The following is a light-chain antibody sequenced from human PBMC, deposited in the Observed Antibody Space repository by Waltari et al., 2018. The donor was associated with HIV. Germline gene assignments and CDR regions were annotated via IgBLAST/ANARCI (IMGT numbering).Light chain of an antibody. CDR2: EVN. CDR1: TRAIDPLNY. V-gene: IGLV2-14*01. J-gene: IGLJ3*02. CDR3: SSYTTRNSLM. Sequence: QSALTQPASVSGSPGQSITISCSGPTRAIDPLNYVSWYQQRPGSAPALIFFEVNSRPAGVSERFSASKSGSTASLTISGLQAEDDADYYCSSYTTRNSLMFGGGTKLTV.